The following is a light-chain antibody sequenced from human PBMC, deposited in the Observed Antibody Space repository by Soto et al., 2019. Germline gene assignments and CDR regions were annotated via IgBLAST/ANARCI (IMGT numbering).Light chain of an antibody. J-gene: IGKJ1*01. Sequence: VLTQSPATVSVSPGERATLSCRASQSVSNDLSWYQHQPGQAPRLLIYGASTRATGIPARFSGSGSGTEFTLIISCLQSEDSAVYYCQQYNSWLWTFGQGTKVDIK. CDR1: QSVSND. CDR3: QQYNSWLWT. V-gene: IGKV3-15*01. CDR2: GAS.